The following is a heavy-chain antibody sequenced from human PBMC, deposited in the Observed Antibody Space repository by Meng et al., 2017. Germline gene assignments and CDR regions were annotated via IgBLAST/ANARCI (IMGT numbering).Heavy chain of an antibody. J-gene: IGHJ3*02. V-gene: IGHV4-31*01. D-gene: IGHD3-3*01. CDR2: IYYSGSA. Sequence: SETLSLTCTVSGGPISSGSYYWSWIRQHPGKGLEWIGYIYYSGSAYYNLSLKSLVTISVDTSKNHFSLKLCSVTAADTAVYYCARGFPYYDFWSGPDAFDIWGQGTMVTVSS. CDR3: ARGFPYYDFWSGPDAFDI. CDR1: GGPISSGSYY.